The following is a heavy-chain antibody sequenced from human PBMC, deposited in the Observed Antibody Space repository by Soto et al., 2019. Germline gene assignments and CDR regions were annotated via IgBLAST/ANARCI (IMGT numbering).Heavy chain of an antibody. J-gene: IGHJ3*02. CDR3: ASFGEPYYYDSSGYSAFDI. CDR2: IIPIFGTA. V-gene: IGHV1-69*06. Sequence: SVKVSCKASGGTFSSYAISWVRQAPGQGLEWMGGIIPIFGTANYAQKFQGRVTITADKSTSTAYMGLSSLRSEDTAVYYCASFGEPYYYDSSGYSAFDIWGQGTMVTVSS. D-gene: IGHD3-22*01. CDR1: GGTFSSYA.